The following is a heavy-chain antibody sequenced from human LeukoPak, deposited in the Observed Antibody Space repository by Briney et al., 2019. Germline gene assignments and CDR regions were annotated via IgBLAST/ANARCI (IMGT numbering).Heavy chain of an antibody. V-gene: IGHV3-23*01. CDR2: ISGSGGST. J-gene: IGHJ5*02. Sequence: GGSLRLSCAASGFTFSSYAMSWVRQAPGKGLEWVSAISGSGGSTYYADSVKGRFTISRDNSKNTLYLQMNSLRAEDTAVYYCARGYCSSTSCYTGAYNWFDPWGQGTLVTVSS. D-gene: IGHD2-2*02. CDR3: ARGYCSSTSCYTGAYNWFDP. CDR1: GFTFSSYA.